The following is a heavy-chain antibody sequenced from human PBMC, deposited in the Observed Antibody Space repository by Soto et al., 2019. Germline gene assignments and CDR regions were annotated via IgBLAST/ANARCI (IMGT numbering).Heavy chain of an antibody. J-gene: IGHJ6*02. CDR1: GYTFTSYY. CDR3: ARDLRIQLWLRGYYGMDV. CDR2: INPSGGST. V-gene: IGHV1-46*01. D-gene: IGHD5-18*01. Sequence: ASVKASCKASGYTFTSYYMHWVRQAPGQGLEWMGIINPSGGSTSYAQKFQGRVTMTRDTSTSTVYMELSSLRSEDTAVYYCARDLRIQLWLRGYYGMDVWGQGTTVTVSS.